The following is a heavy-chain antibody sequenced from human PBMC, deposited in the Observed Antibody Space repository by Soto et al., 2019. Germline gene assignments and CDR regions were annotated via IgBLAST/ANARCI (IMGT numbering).Heavy chain of an antibody. CDR2: ISYSGSP. V-gene: IGHV4-59*01. CDR1: GGSISGYY. CDR3: ARTGRSSSKTVFDY. D-gene: IGHD6-6*01. J-gene: IGHJ4*02. Sequence: QVQLQESGPGLVKPSETLSLTCTVSGGSISGYYWSWIRQSPGKGLEWIGYISYSGSPNYNPSLKSRVAISVDTSQNQFSLKLTTVTAADTAVYYCARTGRSSSKTVFDYWGQGTLVTVSS.